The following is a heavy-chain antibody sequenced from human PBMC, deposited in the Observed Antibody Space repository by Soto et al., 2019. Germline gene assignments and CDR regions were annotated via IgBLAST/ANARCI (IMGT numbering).Heavy chain of an antibody. CDR2: ISGSGAGT. Sequence: GGSLRLSCTASGFTFSTSAMSWVRQAPGRGLEWVSGISGSGAGTYYADSVKGRFTISRDNSENTLYLQMSGLRAEDAAVYYCAKGPTVFGAVISFDYYYGMYVWGQGTPVTVSS. J-gene: IGHJ6*02. D-gene: IGHD3-3*01. CDR3: AKGPTVFGAVISFDYYYGMYV. CDR1: GFTFSTSA. V-gene: IGHV3-23*01.